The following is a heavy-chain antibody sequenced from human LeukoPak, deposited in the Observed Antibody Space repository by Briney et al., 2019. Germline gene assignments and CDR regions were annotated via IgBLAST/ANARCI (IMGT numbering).Heavy chain of an antibody. Sequence: GGSLRLSCAASGFTDSSNYMSWVRQAPGKGLEWVSVIYSGGSTYYADSVKGRFTISRHNSKNTLYLQMNSLRAEDTAVYYCATAYSYGPYYFDYWGQGTLVTVSS. J-gene: IGHJ4*02. D-gene: IGHD5-18*01. CDR1: GFTDSSNY. V-gene: IGHV3-53*04. CDR2: IYSGGST. CDR3: ATAYSYGPYYFDY.